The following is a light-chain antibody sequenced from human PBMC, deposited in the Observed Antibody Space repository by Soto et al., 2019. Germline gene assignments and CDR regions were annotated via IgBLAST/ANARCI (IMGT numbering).Light chain of an antibody. CDR2: DAS. J-gene: IGKJ1*01. Sequence: EIVMTRSPATLSVSPGERATLSCRASQSLSRFLAWYQQKPGQAPRLLIYDASNRATGIPDRFSGSGSGTDFTLTISRLEPEDFAVYYCQQYGSLSWTFGQGTKVDNK. V-gene: IGKV3-20*01. CDR1: QSLSRF. CDR3: QQYGSLSWT.